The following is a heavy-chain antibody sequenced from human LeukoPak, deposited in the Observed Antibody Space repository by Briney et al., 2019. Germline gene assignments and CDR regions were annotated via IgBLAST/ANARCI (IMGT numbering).Heavy chain of an antibody. CDR1: GFSVSDSY. CDR2: IYVGGGT. V-gene: IGHV3-53*01. J-gene: IGHJ4*02. CDR3: ARAGGLRIAVAPIDY. Sequence: WGSLRLSCAVSGFSVSDSYMTWVRQTPGKGLEWVSVIYVGGGTFYADSVKGRFTISRDNSKNTLFLEMKRVRVEDTAFYYCARAGGLRIAVAPIDYWGQGTLVTVSS. D-gene: IGHD6-19*01.